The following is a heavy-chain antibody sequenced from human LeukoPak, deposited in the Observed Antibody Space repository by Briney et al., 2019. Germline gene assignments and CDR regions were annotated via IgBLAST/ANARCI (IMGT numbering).Heavy chain of an antibody. D-gene: IGHD6-19*01. CDR3: ARVRGWSSQFYYYYYYMDV. V-gene: IGHV3-7*01. CDR2: IKQDGSEE. Sequence: GGSLRLSCAASGFTLSSYEMNWVRQAPGKGLEWVANIKQDGSEEYYVDSVKGRFTISRDNAKNSLYLQMNSLRAEDTAVYYCARVRGWSSQFYYYYYYMDVWGKGTTVTVSS. J-gene: IGHJ6*03. CDR1: GFTLSSYE.